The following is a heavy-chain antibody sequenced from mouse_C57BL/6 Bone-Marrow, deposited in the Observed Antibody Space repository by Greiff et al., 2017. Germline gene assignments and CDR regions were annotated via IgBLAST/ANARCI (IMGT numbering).Heavy chain of an antibody. D-gene: IGHD1-1*01. Sequence: EVNLVESGGDLVKPGGSLKLSCAASGFTFSSYGMSWVRQTPDKRLEWVATISSGGSYTYYPDSVKGRFTISRDNAKNTLYLQMSSLTSEDTAMYYCARHRGYGSSFAYWGQGTLVTVSA. V-gene: IGHV5-6*01. J-gene: IGHJ3*01. CDR3: ARHRGYGSSFAY. CDR1: GFTFSSYG. CDR2: ISSGGSYT.